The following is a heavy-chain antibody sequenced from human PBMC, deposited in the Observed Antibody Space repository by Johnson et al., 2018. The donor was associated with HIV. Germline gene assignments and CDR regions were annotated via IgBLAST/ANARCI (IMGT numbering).Heavy chain of an antibody. CDR2: IWYDGGNK. Sequence: QVQLVVSGGGVVQPGRSLRLSCAASGFTFSSYAMHWVRQAPGKGLEWVAVIWYDGGNKYYADSVKGRFTVSRDNSKNTLYLQMNSLRAEDTAVYYCARVGYSSGWYGGYGAFDIWGQGTMVTVSS. J-gene: IGHJ3*02. V-gene: IGHV3-33*08. D-gene: IGHD6-13*01. CDR1: GFTFSSYA. CDR3: ARVGYSSGWYGGYGAFDI.